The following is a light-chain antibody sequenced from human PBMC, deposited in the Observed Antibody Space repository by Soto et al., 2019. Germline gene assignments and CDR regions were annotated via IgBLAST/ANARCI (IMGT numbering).Light chain of an antibody. J-gene: IGLJ1*01. CDR1: SSDVGGYNY. Sequence: QSALTQPASVSGSPGQSIIISCAGTSSDVGGYNYVSWYQHHPGKAPKLMIYEVSSRPLGVSNRFSGSKSGNTASLTIFGLQAEDDGDYYCTSYTTSSTYVFGTGTKATVL. V-gene: IGLV2-14*01. CDR3: TSYTTSSTYV. CDR2: EVS.